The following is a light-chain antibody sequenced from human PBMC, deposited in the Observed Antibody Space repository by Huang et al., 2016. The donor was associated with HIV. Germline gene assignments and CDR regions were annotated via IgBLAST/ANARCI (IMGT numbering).Light chain of an antibody. CDR2: AAS. Sequence: DIQMTQSPSSVSAFIGDRVTITCRASQGISGWLAWYQQRPGRPPKLLIYAASRLQSGVPSRFSGSGSGTDFALTISSLQPEDFASYYCQQTNSFPLTFGGGTKVEIK. V-gene: IGKV1-12*01. J-gene: IGKJ4*01. CDR1: QGISGW. CDR3: QQTNSFPLT.